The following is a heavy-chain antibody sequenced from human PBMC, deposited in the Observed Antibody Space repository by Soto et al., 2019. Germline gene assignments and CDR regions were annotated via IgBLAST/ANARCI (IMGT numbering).Heavy chain of an antibody. D-gene: IGHD2-2*01. J-gene: IGHJ6*02. CDR3: ASYCISTSCYPTYYYYYYGMDV. CDR2: ISAYNGNT. V-gene: IGHV1-18*01. Sequence: ASVKVSGKASGYTFTNYGISWVRQAPGQGLEWMGWISAYNGNTNYAQKLQGRVTMTTDTSTSTAYMELRSLRSDDTAVYYCASYCISTSCYPTYYYYYYGMDVWGQGTTVTVSS. CDR1: GYTFTNYG.